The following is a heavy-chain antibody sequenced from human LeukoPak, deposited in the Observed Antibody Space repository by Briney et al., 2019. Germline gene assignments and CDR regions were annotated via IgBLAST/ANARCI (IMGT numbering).Heavy chain of an antibody. V-gene: IGHV3-66*02. D-gene: IGHD2-2*01. Sequence: SGGSLRLSXAASGFTVSSNYMSWVRQAPGKGLEWVSVIYSGGSTYYADSVKGRFTISRDNSKNTLYLQMNSLRAEDTAVYYCAKGVGYCSSTSCYYYHYYMDVWGKGTTVTVSS. CDR1: GFTVSSNY. J-gene: IGHJ6*03. CDR2: IYSGGST. CDR3: AKGVGYCSSTSCYYYHYYMDV.